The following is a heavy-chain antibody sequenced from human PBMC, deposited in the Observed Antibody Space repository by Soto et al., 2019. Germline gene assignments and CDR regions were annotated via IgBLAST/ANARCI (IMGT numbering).Heavy chain of an antibody. CDR2: IGGSDGST. V-gene: IGHV3-23*01. J-gene: IGHJ4*02. D-gene: IGHD5-18*01. CDR3: ARHGYSYGGGYFDY. CDR1: GFTFSGFA. Sequence: GGSLRLSCVTSGFTFSGFAMTWVRQAPGKGLEWVSGIGGSDGSTSYADSVKGRFTISRDNSKNTLYLQMNSLRAEDTAVYYCARHGYSYGGGYFDYWGQGTLVTVS.